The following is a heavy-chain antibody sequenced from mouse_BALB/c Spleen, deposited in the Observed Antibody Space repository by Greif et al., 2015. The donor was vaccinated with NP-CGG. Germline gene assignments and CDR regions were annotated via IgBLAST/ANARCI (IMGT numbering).Heavy chain of an antibody. J-gene: IGHJ4*01. V-gene: IGHV1-80*01. CDR3: AREELYYAMDY. CDR2: IYPGDGDT. Sequence: QVQLQQSGAELVGPGSSVKISCKASGYAFSSYWMNWVKQRPGQGLEWIGQIYPGDGDTNYNGKFKGKATLTADKSSSTAYMQLSSLTSEDSAVYFCAREELYYAMDYWGQGTSVTVSS. CDR1: GYAFSSYW.